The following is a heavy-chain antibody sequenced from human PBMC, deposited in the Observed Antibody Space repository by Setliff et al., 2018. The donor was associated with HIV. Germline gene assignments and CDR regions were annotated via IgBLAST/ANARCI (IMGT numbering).Heavy chain of an antibody. Sequence: SETLSLTCTVSGGSISSGSYFWNWVRQPAGKGLEWIGRIYSSGITNYNPSLKGRLTISLDTSKNQFSLQVTSVTAADTAVYYCARDPYCPNTCYEDFTFDSWGQGTLVTVSS. CDR2: IYSSGIT. CDR3: ARDPYCPNTCYEDFTFDS. J-gene: IGHJ4*02. V-gene: IGHV4-61*02. CDR1: GGSISSGSYF. D-gene: IGHD2-8*01.